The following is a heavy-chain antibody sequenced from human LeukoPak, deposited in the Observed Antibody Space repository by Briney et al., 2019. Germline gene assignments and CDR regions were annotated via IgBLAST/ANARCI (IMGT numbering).Heavy chain of an antibody. V-gene: IGHV4-34*01. CDR3: ARGIPAAYKPYYYYYMDV. D-gene: IGHD2-2*01. CDR1: GGSFSGYY. CDR2: INHSGST. J-gene: IGHJ6*03. Sequence: SETLSLTCAVYGGSFSGYYWSWIRQPPGKGQEWIGEINHSGSTNYNPSLKSRVTISVDTSKNQFSLKLSSVTAADTAVYYCARGIPAAYKPYYYYYMDVWGKGTTVTVSS.